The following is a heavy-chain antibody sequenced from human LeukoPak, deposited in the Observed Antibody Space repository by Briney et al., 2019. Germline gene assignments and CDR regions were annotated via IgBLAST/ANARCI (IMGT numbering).Heavy chain of an antibody. Sequence: ASVKVFCKASGYTFTSYYMHWVRQAPGQGLEWMGIINPSGGSTSYAQKFQGRVTMTRDTSTSTVYMELSSLRSEDTAVYYCARERGDFNWFDPWGQGTLVTVSS. V-gene: IGHV1-46*01. CDR3: ARERGDFNWFDP. CDR2: INPSGGST. J-gene: IGHJ5*02. CDR1: GYTFTSYY. D-gene: IGHD3-3*01.